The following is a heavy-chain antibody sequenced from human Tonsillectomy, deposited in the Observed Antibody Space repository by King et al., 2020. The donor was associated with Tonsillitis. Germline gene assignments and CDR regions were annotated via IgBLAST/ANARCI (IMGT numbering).Heavy chain of an antibody. J-gene: IGHJ4*02. CDR2: ISGSGGGT. D-gene: IGHD3-22*01. CDR1: GFTFGSYA. V-gene: IGHV3-23*04. CDR3: AKGFGYYYDSNGYFDY. Sequence: VQLVESGGGLVQPGGSLRLSCAASGFTFGSYAMSWVRLAPGKGLEWVSVISGSGGGTYYADSVKGRFTISRDNSKNPLYLQMNSLRAEDTAVYYCAKGFGYYYDSNGYFDYWGQGTLVTVSS.